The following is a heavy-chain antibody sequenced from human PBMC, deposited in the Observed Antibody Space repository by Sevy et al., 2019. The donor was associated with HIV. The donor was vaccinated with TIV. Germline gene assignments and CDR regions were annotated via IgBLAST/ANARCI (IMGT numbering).Heavy chain of an antibody. CDR2: IKQDGSEK. J-gene: IGHJ4*02. V-gene: IGHV3-7*01. Sequence: GGSLRLSCAASGFTFSSYWMSWVRQAPGKGLEWVANIKQDGSEKYYVDSVKGRFTISRDNAKNSRYLKRNSLRAEDTAVYYCARVMLLLDGSYYGSGSPCDYWGQGTLVTVSS. CDR3: ARVMLLLDGSYYGSGSPCDY. D-gene: IGHD3-10*01. CDR1: GFTFSSYW.